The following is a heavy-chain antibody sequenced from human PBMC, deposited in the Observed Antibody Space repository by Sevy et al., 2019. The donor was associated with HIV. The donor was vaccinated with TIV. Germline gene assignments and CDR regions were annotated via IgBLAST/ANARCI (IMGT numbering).Heavy chain of an antibody. Sequence: GGSLRLSCAASGFCFNTYAMHWVSQAPGKGLEWVAVISYDGSNTYYADSVKGRFTISRDSSKNTLYLQMNSLRAEDTAVYFCARDGGYDSRGYDLSNYWGQGTLVTVSS. J-gene: IGHJ4*02. D-gene: IGHD3-22*01. CDR1: GFCFNTYA. CDR3: ARDGGYDSRGYDLSNY. CDR2: ISYDGSNT. V-gene: IGHV3-30-3*01.